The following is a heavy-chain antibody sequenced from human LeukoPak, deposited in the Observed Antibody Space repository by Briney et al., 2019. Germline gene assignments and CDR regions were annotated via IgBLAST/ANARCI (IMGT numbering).Heavy chain of an antibody. CDR3: ARGYCSGGSCYSFD. J-gene: IGHJ4*02. D-gene: IGHD2-15*01. Sequence: SETLSLTCTVSGGSISSSSYYWGWIRQPPGKGLEWIGSIYYSGSTYYNPSLKSRVTISVDTSKNQFSLKLTSVTAADTAVYYCARGYCSGGSCYSFDWGQGTLVTVSS. CDR1: GGSISSSSYY. CDR2: IYYSGST. V-gene: IGHV4-39*07.